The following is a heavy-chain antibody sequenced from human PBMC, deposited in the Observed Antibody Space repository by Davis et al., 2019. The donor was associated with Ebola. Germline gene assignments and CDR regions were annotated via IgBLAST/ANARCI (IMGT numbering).Heavy chain of an antibody. V-gene: IGHV1-2*06. J-gene: IGHJ6*04. D-gene: IGHD3-22*01. CDR2: INPNSGGT. Sequence: ASVKVSCKASGYTFTGYYMHWVRQAPGQGLEWMGRINPNSGGTNYAQKFQGRVTMTRDTSISTAYMELSRLRSDDTAVYYWARGSGYPNYYGMDVWGKGTTVTVSS. CDR1: GYTFTGYY. CDR3: ARGSGYPNYYGMDV.